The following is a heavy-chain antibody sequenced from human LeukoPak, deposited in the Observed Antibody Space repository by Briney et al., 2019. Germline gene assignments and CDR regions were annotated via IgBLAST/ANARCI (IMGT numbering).Heavy chain of an antibody. V-gene: IGHV1-18*01. D-gene: IGHD1-26*01. CDR2: ISAYNGNT. Sequence: EASVKVSCKASGYTFTSYGISRVRQAPGQGLEWMGWISAYNGNTNYAQKLQGRVTMTTDTSTSTAYMELRSLRSDDTAVYYCARHIVGARIAFDIWGQGTMVTVSS. CDR1: GYTFTSYG. J-gene: IGHJ3*02. CDR3: ARHIVGARIAFDI.